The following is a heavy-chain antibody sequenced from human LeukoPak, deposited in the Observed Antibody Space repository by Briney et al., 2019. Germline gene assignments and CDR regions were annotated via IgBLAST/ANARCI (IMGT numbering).Heavy chain of an antibody. J-gene: IGHJ4*02. CDR3: ARGTAGYHSSYFDY. Sequence: GGSLRLSCAAFGFTFSSPWMHWVRQAPGKGLVWVSRINSDGSATAYADSVKGRFTISRDNAENTLYLQMNSLRAEDTAVYYCARGTAGYHSSYFDYWGQGTLVTVSS. V-gene: IGHV3-74*01. CDR1: GFTFSSPW. CDR2: INSDGSAT. D-gene: IGHD3-16*02.